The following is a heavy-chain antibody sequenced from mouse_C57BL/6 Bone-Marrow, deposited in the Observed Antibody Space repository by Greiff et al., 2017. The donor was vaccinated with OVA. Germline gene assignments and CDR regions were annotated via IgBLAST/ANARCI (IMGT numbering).Heavy chain of an antibody. V-gene: IGHV5-6*01. Sequence: EVNVVESGGDLVKPGGSLKLSCAASGFTFSSYGMSWVRQTPAKRLEWVATLISGGSYTSYPTSVRGRFTISRDNAKNTLYLPMSSLKSEDTAMYYCARPYYYGTSSRGYFDVWGTGTTVTVSS. CDR3: ARPYYYGTSSRGYFDV. CDR2: LISGGSYT. J-gene: IGHJ1*03. D-gene: IGHD1-1*01. CDR1: GFTFSSYG.